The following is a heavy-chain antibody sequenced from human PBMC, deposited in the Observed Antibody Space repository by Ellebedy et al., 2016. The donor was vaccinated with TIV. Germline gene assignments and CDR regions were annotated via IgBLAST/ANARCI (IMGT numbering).Heavy chain of an antibody. J-gene: IGHJ6*03. CDR3: ARDRLSEVLNGGLGVNQLLAPYYMDV. CDR2: INPSGGST. D-gene: IGHD2-2*01. CDR1: GYTFSSYF. Sequence: ASVKVSXXASGYTFSSYFMHWVRQAPGQGLEWMGIINPSGGSTSYAQKFQGRVTLTRDTSTSTVYMELSSLRSEDTAVYYCARDRLSEVLNGGLGVNQLLAPYYMDVWGKGTTVTVSS. V-gene: IGHV1-46*01.